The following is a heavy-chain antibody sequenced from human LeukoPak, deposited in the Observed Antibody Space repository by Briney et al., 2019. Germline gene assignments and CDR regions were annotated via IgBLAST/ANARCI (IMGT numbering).Heavy chain of an antibody. CDR1: GGSFSGYY. CDR2: INHSGST. CDR3: ARAPGIAVAGPKEY. Sequence: SETLSLTCAVYGGSFSGYYWSWIRQPPGKGLEWIGEINHSGSTNYNPSLKSRVTISVDTSKNQFSLKLSSVTAADTAVYYCARAPGIAVAGPKEYWGQGTLVTVSS. J-gene: IGHJ4*02. D-gene: IGHD6-19*01. V-gene: IGHV4-34*01.